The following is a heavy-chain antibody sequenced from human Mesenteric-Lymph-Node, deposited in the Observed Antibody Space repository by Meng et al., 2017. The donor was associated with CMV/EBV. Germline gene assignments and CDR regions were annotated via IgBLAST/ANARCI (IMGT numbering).Heavy chain of an antibody. V-gene: IGHV4-38-2*01. J-gene: IGHJ5*02. CDR2: VHHSGST. CDR3: ARSVVPAAPLGWFDP. Sequence: SETLSLTCAVSGYSINSAYFWGWIRQPPGKGLEWIGSVHHSGSTYYNPSLKSRVTISADTSKNQFSLRLNSVTAADTAVYYCARSVVPAAPLGWFDPWGQGTLVTVSS. D-gene: IGHD2-2*01. CDR1: GYSINSAYF.